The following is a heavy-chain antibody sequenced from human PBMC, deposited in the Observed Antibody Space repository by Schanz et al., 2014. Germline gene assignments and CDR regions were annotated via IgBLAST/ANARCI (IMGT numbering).Heavy chain of an antibody. CDR3: ARKMKLGVYGGKGHDSLDI. Sequence: VQLVESGGGVVQPGGSLRLSCAASGFGFSSYGMHWVRQAPGKGLEWVSYVSSSSSYTHYADSVKGRFTISRDNAKNTLYLQMNTLRAEDTAVYYCARKMKLGVYGGKGHDSLDIWGQGTMVTVSS. CDR2: VSSSSSYT. V-gene: IGHV3-21*05. J-gene: IGHJ3*02. CDR1: GFGFSSYG. D-gene: IGHD4-17*01.